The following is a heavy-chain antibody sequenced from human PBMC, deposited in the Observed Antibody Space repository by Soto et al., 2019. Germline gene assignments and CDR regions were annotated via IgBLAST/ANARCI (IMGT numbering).Heavy chain of an antibody. Sequence: ELQMVESGGGLVQPGRSLRLSCAASGFTFDDYAMHWVRQGPGKGLEWVSGIAWDSNKKHYADSVKGRFTISRDNAKNSLYPQMDSLRPEVTAFYYCAKANGCILSLQVDCFDPWGQGTLVTVSS. V-gene: IGHV3-9*01. J-gene: IGHJ5*02. CDR2: IAWDSNKK. CDR1: GFTFDDYA. CDR3: AKANGCILSLQVDCFDP. D-gene: IGHD3-9*01.